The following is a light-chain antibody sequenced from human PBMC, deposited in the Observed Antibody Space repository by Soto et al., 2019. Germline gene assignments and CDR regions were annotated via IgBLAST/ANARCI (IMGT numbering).Light chain of an antibody. V-gene: IGKV3-20*01. CDR2: GAS. J-gene: IGKJ1*01. CDR3: QQSGSSPGT. CDR1: QSVSSSY. Sequence: EIVLTQSPGTLSLSPGERATLSCRASQSVSSSYLAWYQQKPGQAPRLLMYGASSRATGIPDRFSGSGSGTDFTLTISRLEPEDFAVYYCQQSGSSPGTFGQGNKVEIK.